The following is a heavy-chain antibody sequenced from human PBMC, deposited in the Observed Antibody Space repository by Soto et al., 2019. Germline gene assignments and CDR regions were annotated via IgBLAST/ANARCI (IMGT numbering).Heavy chain of an antibody. J-gene: IGHJ5*02. CDR2: IWYDGSNK. CDR1: GFTFSSYG. Sequence: GGSLRLSCAASGFTFSSYGMHWVRQAPGKGLEWVAVIWYDGSNKYYADSVKGRFTISIDTSKNQFSLKLSSVSDADTAVYYCAKVGRIAAAGTWFDPWGQGTLVTVSS. CDR3: AKVGRIAAAGTWFDP. D-gene: IGHD6-13*01. V-gene: IGHV3-30*02.